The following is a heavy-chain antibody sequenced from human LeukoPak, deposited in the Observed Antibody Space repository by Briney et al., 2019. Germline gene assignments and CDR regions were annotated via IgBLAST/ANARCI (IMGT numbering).Heavy chain of an antibody. Sequence: PGGSLRLSCEASGFSMSVYWMSWVRQAPGKGLEWVGNIKQDGSERNYVDSVKGRFTISRDNAKKSLYLQINSLRAEDTAVYYCARDSPVVPAALDAFDIWGQGTMVTVSS. D-gene: IGHD2-2*01. J-gene: IGHJ3*02. CDR2: IKQDGSER. CDR1: GFSMSVYW. CDR3: ARDSPVVPAALDAFDI. V-gene: IGHV3-7*01.